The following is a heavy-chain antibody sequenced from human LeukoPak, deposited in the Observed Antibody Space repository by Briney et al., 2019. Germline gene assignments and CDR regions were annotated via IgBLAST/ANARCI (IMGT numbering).Heavy chain of an antibody. CDR3: ARGFSDYGDHTFDY. V-gene: IGHV4-61*02. Sequence: SETLSLTCTVSGGSISNGTSYWTWIRQPAGKSLEWLGRIYSSGSTNYNPSLKSRVTISADTSKNQFSLTLTSVTAADTAVYYCARGFSDYGDHTFDYWGQGTLVTVSS. CDR2: IYSSGST. D-gene: IGHD4-17*01. J-gene: IGHJ4*02. CDR1: GGSISNGTSY.